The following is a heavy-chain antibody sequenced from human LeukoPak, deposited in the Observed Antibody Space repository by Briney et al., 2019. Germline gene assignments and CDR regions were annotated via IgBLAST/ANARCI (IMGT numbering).Heavy chain of an antibody. Sequence: GGSLRLSCAASGFTFSSYWMHWVRQAPGKGLVWVSRINSDGSSTSYADSVKGRFIISRDNAKNTLYLQMNSLRAEDMSVYYCARERLAAAGTRFDPWGQGTLVTVSS. J-gene: IGHJ5*02. D-gene: IGHD6-13*01. CDR1: GFTFSSYW. CDR2: INSDGSST. CDR3: ARERLAAAGTRFDP. V-gene: IGHV3-74*01.